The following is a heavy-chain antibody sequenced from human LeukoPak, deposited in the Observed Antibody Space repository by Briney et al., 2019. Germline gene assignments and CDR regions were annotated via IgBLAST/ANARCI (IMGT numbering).Heavy chain of an antibody. J-gene: IGHJ4*02. Sequence: SETLSLTCTVSGGSISSGSYYWSWIRQPAGKGLEWIGRIYTSGSTNYNPSLKSRVTISVDTSKNQFSLKLSSVTAADTAVYYCASADGAYGGKLHYFDYWAREPWSPSPQ. CDR1: GGSISSGSYY. V-gene: IGHV4-61*02. CDR2: IYTSGST. D-gene: IGHD4/OR15-4a*01. CDR3: ASADGAYGGKLHYFDY.